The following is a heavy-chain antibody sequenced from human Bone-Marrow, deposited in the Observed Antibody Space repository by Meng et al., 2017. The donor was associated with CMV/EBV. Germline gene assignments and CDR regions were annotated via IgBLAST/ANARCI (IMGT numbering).Heavy chain of an antibody. D-gene: IGHD5-12*01. CDR3: SRSRGGYSWLDP. V-gene: IGHV1-2*02. Sequence: ASVKVSCKASGYTFSDYYIHWVRQAPGQGLEWMAWINPNSGVTNYAQKCQGRVTVTRDTSNSTAYMGLSRLGSDDTAVYYCSRSRGGYSWLDPWGQGTLVTVSS. J-gene: IGHJ5*02. CDR1: GYTFSDYY. CDR2: INPNSGVT.